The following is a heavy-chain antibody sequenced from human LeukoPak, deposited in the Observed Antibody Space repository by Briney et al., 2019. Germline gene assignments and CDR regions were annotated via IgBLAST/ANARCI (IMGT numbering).Heavy chain of an antibody. J-gene: IGHJ4*02. D-gene: IGHD3-3*01. V-gene: IGHV4-59*01. CDR3: ARTSWSGSSDY. CDR2: IYYSGST. Sequence: PSETLSLTCTVSVGSISSYYWSWIRQPPGKGMEWIGYIYYSGSTNYNPSLKSRVTISVDTSKNQFSLKLSSVTAADTAVYYCARTSWSGSSDYWGQGTLVTVSS. CDR1: VGSISSYY.